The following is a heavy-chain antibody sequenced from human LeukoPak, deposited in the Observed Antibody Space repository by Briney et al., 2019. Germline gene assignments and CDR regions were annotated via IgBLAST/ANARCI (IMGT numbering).Heavy chain of an antibody. J-gene: IGHJ4*02. CDR1: GFPFSTYG. Sequence: GGSLRLSCAASGFPFSTYGMHWVRQAPGKGLEWVVGISYDGRDEYYADSVKGRFTISRDNSKNTLYLQMNSLRAEDTAVYYCAKDVRSSGLDYWGQGTLVTVSS. CDR3: AKDVRSSGLDY. D-gene: IGHD6-6*01. V-gene: IGHV3-30*18. CDR2: ISYDGRDE.